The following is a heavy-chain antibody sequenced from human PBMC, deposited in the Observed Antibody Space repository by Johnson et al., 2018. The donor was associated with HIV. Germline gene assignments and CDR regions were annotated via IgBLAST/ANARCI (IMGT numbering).Heavy chain of an antibody. CDR3: ARGSSSWLHDAFDI. CDR1: EFTFSNAW. J-gene: IGHJ3*02. V-gene: IGHV3-15*01. D-gene: IGHD6-13*01. CDR2: IKSKTDGGTT. Sequence: VQLVESGGGLVKPGGSLRLSCAASEFTFSNAWMSWVRQAPGKGLEWVGRIKSKTDGGTTDYAAPVKGRFSISKDDSKNTLYLQMNSLKIEDTAVYYCARGSSSWLHDAFDIWGQGTMVTVSS.